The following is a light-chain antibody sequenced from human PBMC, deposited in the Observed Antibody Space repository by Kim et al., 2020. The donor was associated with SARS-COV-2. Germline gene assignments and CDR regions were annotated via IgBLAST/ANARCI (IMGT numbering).Light chain of an antibody. Sequence: SPGERATLSCRASQSVSSNSLAWYQQKPGQAPRLLSYGASSRATGIPDRFSGSGSGTDFTLTITRLEPEDFAVYYCQQYSSSPATFGQGTKVDIK. CDR2: GAS. CDR3: QQYSSSPAT. J-gene: IGKJ1*01. V-gene: IGKV3-20*01. CDR1: QSVSSNS.